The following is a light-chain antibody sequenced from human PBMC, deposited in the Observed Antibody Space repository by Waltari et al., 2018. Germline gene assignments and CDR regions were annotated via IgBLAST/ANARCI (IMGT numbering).Light chain of an antibody. V-gene: IGLV7-46*01. CDR1: TAAVTSGHY. J-gene: IGLJ2*01. CDR3: SLSYSGVRV. Sequence: QAVVTQEPSLTVSPGGTVTPTCDSNTAAVTSGHYSYWFQQRPGQAPRTLTYDTVNKHSWTPARFSGSLLGGKAALTLSGAQPEDEADYYCSLSYSGVRVFGGGTKLTVL. CDR2: DTV.